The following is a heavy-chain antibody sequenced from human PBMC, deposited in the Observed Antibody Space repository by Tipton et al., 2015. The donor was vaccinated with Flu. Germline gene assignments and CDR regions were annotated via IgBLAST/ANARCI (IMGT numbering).Heavy chain of an antibody. D-gene: IGHD2-2*01. J-gene: IGHJ3*02. CDR3: AKRYCSSTTCYIPDALAI. Sequence: SLRLSCAASGFTFSSYAMSWVRQAPGKGLEWVSAISGSGGATYYADSVRGRFTISRDNSKNTLYLQMNNLRVEDTAVYYCAKRYCSSTTCYIPDALAIWGQGTMVTVSS. CDR1: GFTFSSYA. V-gene: IGHV3-23*01. CDR2: ISGSGGAT.